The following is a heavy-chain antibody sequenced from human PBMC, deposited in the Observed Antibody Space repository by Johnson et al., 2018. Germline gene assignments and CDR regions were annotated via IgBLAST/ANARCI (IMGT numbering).Heavy chain of an antibody. CDR3: ARDWVVVAATDAFDV. D-gene: IGHD2-15*01. J-gene: IGHJ3*01. V-gene: IGHV3-30*04. Sequence: VQLVETGGGVVQPGRSLRLSCAASGFTFGSYAMHWVRQAPGKGLEWVAVISYDGSNKFYADSVKGRFTISRDNSKNTLYLQMNSLRAEDTAVYYCARDWVVVAATDAFDVWGQGTLVTVSS. CDR2: ISYDGSNK. CDR1: GFTFGSYA.